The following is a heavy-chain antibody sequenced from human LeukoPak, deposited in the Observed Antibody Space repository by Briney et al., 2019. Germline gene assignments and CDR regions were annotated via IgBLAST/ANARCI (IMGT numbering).Heavy chain of an antibody. J-gene: IGHJ4*01. V-gene: IGHV3-21*01. CDR2: ISSSSSYI. CDR1: GFTFSIYA. D-gene: IGHD5-24*01. Sequence: GGSLRLSCAASGFTFSIYAMSWVRQAPGKGLEWVSSISSSSSYIYYADSVKGRFTISRDNAESSVYLHVNSLRVEDTAIYYCVRGDKRDYWGQGTLVTVAS. CDR3: VRGDKRDY.